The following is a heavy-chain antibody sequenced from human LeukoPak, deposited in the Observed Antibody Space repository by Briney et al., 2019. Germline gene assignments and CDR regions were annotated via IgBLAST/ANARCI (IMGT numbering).Heavy chain of an antibody. CDR2: ISGSGGST. D-gene: IGHD3-3*01. Sequence: PGGSLRLSCAASGFTFSSYVMSWVRQAPGKGLEWVSTISGSGGSTYYADSVKGRFTISRDNSKNTLYLQMNSLRAEDTAIYYCAKDSFKGGTIFGVVNFDYWGQGTLVAVSS. J-gene: IGHJ4*02. V-gene: IGHV3-23*01. CDR1: GFTFSSYV. CDR3: AKDSFKGGTIFGVVNFDY.